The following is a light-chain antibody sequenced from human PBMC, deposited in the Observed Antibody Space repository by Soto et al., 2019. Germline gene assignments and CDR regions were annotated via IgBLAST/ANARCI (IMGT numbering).Light chain of an antibody. V-gene: IGKV1-5*01. CDR1: QSISSW. CDR3: QQYENYWT. J-gene: IGKJ1*01. CDR2: DDS. Sequence: EIHMTRSSSTLSASAGEIVIITGRASQSISSWLACYQHKPGKAPKLLIYDDSNLDSGVQSSFSGSGSGTEFPLTISNLKPDDSETYYCQQYENYWTFGQGTQVDIK.